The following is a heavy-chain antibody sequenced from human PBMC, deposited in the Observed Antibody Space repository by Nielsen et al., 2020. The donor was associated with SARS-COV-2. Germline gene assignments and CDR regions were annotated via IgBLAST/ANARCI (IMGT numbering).Heavy chain of an antibody. CDR2: IYYIGFN. CDR3: ARDYGPFNTFWHGFDS. D-gene: IGHD2/OR15-2a*01. V-gene: IGHV4-61*01. Sequence: SCTVSGGSVSSPNHYWSWLRQPRGKGMEWIGYIYYIGFNNSNPPLKSRVTLSVDTSKNQFSLKLSSVTAADTAVYYCARDYGPFNTFWHGFDSWGQGTLVTVSS. CDR1: GGSVSSPNHY. J-gene: IGHJ4*02.